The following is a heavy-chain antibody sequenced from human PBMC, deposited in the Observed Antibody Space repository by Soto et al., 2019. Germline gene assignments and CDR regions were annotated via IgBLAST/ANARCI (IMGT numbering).Heavy chain of an antibody. CDR3: ARGDGYSFGSPYFDY. CDR1: GGSISSSNW. CDR2: IYHSGST. D-gene: IGHD5-18*01. V-gene: IGHV4-4*02. Sequence: QVQLQESGPGLVKPSGTLSLTCAVSGGSISSSNWWSWVRQPPGKGLEWIGEIYHSGSTNYNPSLKRRVTISIDKSKNHFSLKLTSLTAADTAVYYCARGDGYSFGSPYFDYWGQGTLVTVSS. J-gene: IGHJ4*02.